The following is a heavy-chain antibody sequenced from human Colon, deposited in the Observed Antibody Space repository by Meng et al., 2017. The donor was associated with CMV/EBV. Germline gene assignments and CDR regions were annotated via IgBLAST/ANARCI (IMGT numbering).Heavy chain of an antibody. CDR1: TFTSYY. Sequence: TFTSYYIHWVRQAPGQGIEWMGLINPSSGSRTYAPKFQGRVTMTRDASTSTVYMELSSLRSEDTAIYFCARDQVSVTTSPSYYGMDVWGQGTTVTVSS. CDR3: ARDQVSVTTSPSYYGMDV. J-gene: IGHJ6*02. D-gene: IGHD4-17*01. V-gene: IGHV1-46*01. CDR2: INPSSGSR.